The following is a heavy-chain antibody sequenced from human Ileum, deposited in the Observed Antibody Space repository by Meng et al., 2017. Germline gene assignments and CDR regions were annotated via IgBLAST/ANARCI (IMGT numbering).Heavy chain of an antibody. CDR1: GDSVRSVCCY. CDR3: TRERSWSDFGYFDD. D-gene: IGHD1-26*01. CDR2: VYYNGVT. V-gene: IGHV4-61*01. Sequence: VALTTSGPGLVRPLETPSLTCTVSGDSVRSVCCYWSWIRQSAGKGLEWIGYVYYNGVTNYNPSLRSRITTSIDTSKNQFSLKLSSVTAADTALYYCTRERSWSDFGYFDDWGRGTLVTVSS. J-gene: IGHJ4*02.